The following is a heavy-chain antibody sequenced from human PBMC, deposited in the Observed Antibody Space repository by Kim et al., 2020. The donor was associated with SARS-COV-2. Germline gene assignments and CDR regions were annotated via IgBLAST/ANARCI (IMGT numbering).Heavy chain of an antibody. Sequence: PSLKGRVTISVDTSKNQFSLKLSSVTAADTAVYYCARDPSPRGLWHYFDYWGQGTLVTVSS. V-gene: IGHV4-31*02. J-gene: IGHJ4*02. D-gene: IGHD3-10*01. CDR3: ARDPSPRGLWHYFDY.